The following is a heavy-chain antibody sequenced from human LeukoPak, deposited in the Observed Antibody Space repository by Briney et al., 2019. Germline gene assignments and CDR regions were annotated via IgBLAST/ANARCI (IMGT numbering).Heavy chain of an antibody. J-gene: IGHJ3*02. CDR2: ISSSSSYI. V-gene: IGHV3-21*01. Sequence: PGGSLRLSCAASGFTFSSYSMNWVRQAPGKGLEWVSSISSSSSYIYYADSVKGRFTISRDNAKNSLYLQMNSLRAEDTAVYYCARGGGSGWYWNDAFDIWGQGTMATVSS. D-gene: IGHD6-19*01. CDR1: GFTFSSYS. CDR3: ARGGGSGWYWNDAFDI.